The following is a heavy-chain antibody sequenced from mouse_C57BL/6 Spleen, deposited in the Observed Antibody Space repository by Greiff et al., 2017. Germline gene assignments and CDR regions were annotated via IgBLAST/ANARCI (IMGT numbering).Heavy chain of an antibody. CDR3: ARRYGSSYWYFDV. V-gene: IGHV1-7*01. D-gene: IGHD1-1*01. J-gene: IGHJ1*03. CDR1: GYTFTSYW. Sequence: QVHVKQSGAELAKPGASVKLSCKASGYTFTSYWMHWVKQRPGQGLEWIGYINPSSGYTKYNQKFKDKATLTADKSSSTAYMQLSSLTYEDSAVYYCARRYGSSYWYFDVWGTGTTVTVSS. CDR2: INPSSGYT.